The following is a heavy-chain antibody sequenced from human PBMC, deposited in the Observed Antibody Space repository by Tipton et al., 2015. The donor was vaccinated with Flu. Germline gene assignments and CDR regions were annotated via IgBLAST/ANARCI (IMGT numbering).Heavy chain of an antibody. V-gene: IGHV3-49*04. CDR3: TRDLGRNDVDD. D-gene: IGHD1-1*01. J-gene: IGHJ4*02. CDR2: IRSKAYGGTT. CDR1: GFTFGDYA. Sequence: SLRLSCTASGFTFGDYAMSWVRQAPGKGLEWVGFIRSKAYGGTTEYAASVKGRFTISRDDSKSIAYLQMNSLKTEDTAVYYCTRDLGRNDVDDWGQGTLVTVSS.